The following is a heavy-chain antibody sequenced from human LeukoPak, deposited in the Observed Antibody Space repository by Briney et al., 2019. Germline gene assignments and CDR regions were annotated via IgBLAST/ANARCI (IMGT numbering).Heavy chain of an antibody. Sequence: GRSLRLSCAASGFTFSSYAMHWVRQAPGKGLEWVTVISYDGNNKYFADSVKGRFTVSRDNSKNTLYLQMNSLRAEDTAVYYCARDLSGGGCDIWGQGTMVTVSS. V-gene: IGHV3-30-3*01. CDR1: GFTFSSYA. D-gene: IGHD2-21*01. CDR3: ARDLSGGGCDI. J-gene: IGHJ3*02. CDR2: ISYDGNNK.